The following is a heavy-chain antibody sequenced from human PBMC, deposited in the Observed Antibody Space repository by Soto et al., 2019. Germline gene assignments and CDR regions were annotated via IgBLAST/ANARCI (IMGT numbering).Heavy chain of an antibody. D-gene: IGHD5-12*01. CDR3: AKDAGYSGYDLWGPFDY. Sequence: PGGSLRLSCAASGFTFDDYTMHWVRQAPGKGLEWVSLISWDGGSTYYADSVKGRFTISRDNSKNSLYLQMNSLRTEDTALYYCAKDAGYSGYDLWGPFDYWGQGTLVTVSS. J-gene: IGHJ4*02. CDR2: ISWDGGST. CDR1: GFTFDDYT. V-gene: IGHV3-43*01.